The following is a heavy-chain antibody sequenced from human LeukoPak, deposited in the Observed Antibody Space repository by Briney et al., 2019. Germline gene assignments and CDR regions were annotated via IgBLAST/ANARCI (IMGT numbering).Heavy chain of an antibody. J-gene: IGHJ4*02. D-gene: IGHD6-19*01. CDR1: GGSFSGYY. Sequence: LSETLSLTCAVYGGSFSGYYWSWIRQPPGKGLEWIGEINHSGSTNYNPSLKSRVTISVDTSKNQFSLKLSSVTAADTAVYYCARGGIAVAGPHFDYWGQGTLVTVSS. V-gene: IGHV4-34*01. CDR2: INHSGST. CDR3: ARGGIAVAGPHFDY.